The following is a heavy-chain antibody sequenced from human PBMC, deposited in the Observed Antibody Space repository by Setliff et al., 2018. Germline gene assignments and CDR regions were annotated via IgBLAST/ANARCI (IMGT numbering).Heavy chain of an antibody. V-gene: IGHV3-74*01. D-gene: IGHD1-26*01. CDR1: GFTFNMYG. CDR3: ARDLVGATAGF. J-gene: IGHJ4*02. Sequence: LRLSCAASGFTFNMYGMHWVRQVPGKGLEWVSRINIDGRSINYADSVRGRFTISRDNAKNTVYLQMNSLRGDNTAVYHCARDLVGATAGFWGRGTLVTVSS. CDR2: INIDGRSI.